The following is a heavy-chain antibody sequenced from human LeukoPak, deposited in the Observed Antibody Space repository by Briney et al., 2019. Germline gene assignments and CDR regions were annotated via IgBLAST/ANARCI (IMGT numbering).Heavy chain of an antibody. Sequence: GGSLRLSCAASGFTFSGYAMSWVRQAPGKGLLWVSSMSDSGGSTYYADSVKGRFTISRDNSKSTLYLQMNSLRAEDTAVYYCAKDLYRRVWYGFDYWGQGTLVTVSS. CDR2: MSDSGGST. CDR3: AKDLYRRVWYGFDY. V-gene: IGHV3-23*01. CDR1: GFTFSGYA. J-gene: IGHJ4*02. D-gene: IGHD6-19*01.